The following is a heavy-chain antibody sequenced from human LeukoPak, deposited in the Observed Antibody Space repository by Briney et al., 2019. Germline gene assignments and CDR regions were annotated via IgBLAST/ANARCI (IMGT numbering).Heavy chain of an antibody. D-gene: IGHD2-15*01. Sequence: GGSLRLSCAASGFTVSSNYMSWVRQAPGKGLEWVSVIYSGGSTYYADSVKGRFTISRDNSKNTLYPQMNSLRAEDTAVYYCARDRGGYYYYYMDVWGKGTTVTVSS. CDR2: IYSGGST. V-gene: IGHV3-66*02. CDR3: ARDRGGYYYYYMDV. J-gene: IGHJ6*03. CDR1: GFTVSSNY.